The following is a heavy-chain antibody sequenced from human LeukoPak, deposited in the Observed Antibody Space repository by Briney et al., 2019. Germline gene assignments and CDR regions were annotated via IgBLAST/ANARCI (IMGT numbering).Heavy chain of an antibody. CDR1: GYTLTELS. CDR3: ARASSRGGDSTDFQH. CDR2: FDPEDGET. V-gene: IGHV1-24*01. Sequence: ASVKVSCKVSGYTLTELSMHWVRQAPGKGLEWMGGFDPEDGETIYAQKFQGRVTMTRDTSTSTVYMELSSLRSEDTAVYYCARASSRGGDSTDFQHWGQGTLVTVSS. J-gene: IGHJ1*01. D-gene: IGHD2-21*02.